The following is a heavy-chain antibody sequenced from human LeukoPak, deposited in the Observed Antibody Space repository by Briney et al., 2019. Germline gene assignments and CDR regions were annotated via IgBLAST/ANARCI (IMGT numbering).Heavy chain of an antibody. CDR3: ARDAGNSGYGCDL. V-gene: IGHV6-1*01. Sequence: SQTLSLTCAISGDSVSSNSAGWNWIRQSPSRGLEWLGRTYYRSKWYNDYAVSVKSRITINPDTSKNQFSLQLNSVTPEDTAIYYCARDAGNSGYGCDLWGQGTLVTVSS. CDR1: GDSVSSNSAG. J-gene: IGHJ5*02. CDR2: TYYRSKWYN. D-gene: IGHD5-12*01.